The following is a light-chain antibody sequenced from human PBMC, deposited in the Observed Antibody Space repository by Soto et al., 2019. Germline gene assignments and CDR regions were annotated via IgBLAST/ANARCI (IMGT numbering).Light chain of an antibody. CDR1: QGIRND. J-gene: IGKJ2*01. CDR2: VAS. Sequence: DIQMTQSPSSLSASVGDRVTITCRASQGIRNDLSWYQQKPGEAPKRLVYVASSLDGGVPARFSGSGSGTEVTLTISSLQPEDYATSYCLQQNHYPRTFGQGTKVEIK. CDR3: LQQNHYPRT. V-gene: IGKV1-17*01.